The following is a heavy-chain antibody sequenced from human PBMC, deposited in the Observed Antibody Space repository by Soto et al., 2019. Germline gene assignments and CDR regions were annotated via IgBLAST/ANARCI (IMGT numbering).Heavy chain of an antibody. V-gene: IGHV4-31*03. CDR1: GSSMSNGYYY. J-gene: IGHJ4*02. D-gene: IGHD1-20*01. Sequence: SETLSLTCTVSGSSMSNGYYYWSWVRQNPGKGLEWIGHIYHSGRTYYNPSLKSRVGILVDTSKNQFSLNLNSVTAADTAVYYCARWVEVSLDYFDSWGQGTPVTVSS. CDR3: ARWVEVSLDYFDS. CDR2: IYHSGRT.